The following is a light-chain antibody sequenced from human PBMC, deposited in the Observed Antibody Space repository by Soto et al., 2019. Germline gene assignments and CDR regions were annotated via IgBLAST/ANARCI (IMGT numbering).Light chain of an antibody. CDR2: YDS. J-gene: IGLJ7*01. Sequence: SYELTQPPSVSVAPGKTARITCGGNNIGSKSVHWYQQKPGQAPVLVIYYDSDRPSGIPERFSGSNSGNTATLTISRVEAGDEAAYYCQVWDSSSDHAVFGGGTQLTVL. CDR3: QVWDSSSDHAV. V-gene: IGLV3-21*04. CDR1: NIGSKS.